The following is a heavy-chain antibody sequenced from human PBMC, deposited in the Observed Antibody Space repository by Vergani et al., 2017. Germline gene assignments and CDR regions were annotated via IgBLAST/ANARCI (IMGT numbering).Heavy chain of an antibody. CDR3: SRVLGYCSSTSCREGYYYYYGMDV. J-gene: IGHJ6*02. D-gene: IGHD2-2*01. CDR2: IIPIFGTA. CDR1: GGTFSSYA. V-gene: IGHV1-69*13. Sequence: QVQLVQSGAEVKKPGSSVKVSCKASGGTFSSYAISWVRQAPGQGLEWMGRIIPIFGTANYEQKFQGRVTINADESTSTAYMELSSLRSEDTAVYYCSRVLGYCSSTSCREGYYYYYGMDVWGQGTTVTVSS.